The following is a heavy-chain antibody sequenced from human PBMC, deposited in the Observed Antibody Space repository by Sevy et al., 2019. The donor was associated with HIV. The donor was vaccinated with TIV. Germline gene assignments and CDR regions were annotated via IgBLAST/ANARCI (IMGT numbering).Heavy chain of an antibody. J-gene: IGHJ4*02. CDR2: FDPEDGET. Sequence: ASVKVSCKVSGKTLSDLSMHWVRQAPGKGLEWMGSFDPEDGETLYAQNFRARVTMTEDTSTDTAYMELSSLRSEDTAVHYCATTKDYYDSSSDPFDYWGQGSLVTVSS. D-gene: IGHD3-22*01. CDR3: ATTKDYYDSSSDPFDY. V-gene: IGHV1-24*01. CDR1: GKTLSDLS.